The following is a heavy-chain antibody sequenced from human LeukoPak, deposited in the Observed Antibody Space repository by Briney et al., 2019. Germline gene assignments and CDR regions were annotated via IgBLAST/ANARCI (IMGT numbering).Heavy chain of an antibody. CDR2: ISSSSSYI. D-gene: IGHD1-14*01. Sequence: PGGSLRLSCAASGFTFSSYSMNWVRQAPGKGLEWVSSISSSSSYIYYADSVKGRFTISKDNAKNSQYLQINSLRAEDTAVYYCARPTDPGSFDYWGQGTLVTVSS. V-gene: IGHV3-21*01. CDR3: ARPTDPGSFDY. CDR1: GFTFSSYS. J-gene: IGHJ4*02.